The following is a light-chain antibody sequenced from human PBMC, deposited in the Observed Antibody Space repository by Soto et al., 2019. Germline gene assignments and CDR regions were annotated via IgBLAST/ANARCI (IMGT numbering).Light chain of an antibody. CDR1: QSVSTW. J-gene: IGKJ4*01. CDR3: QQYNPYSPVT. V-gene: IGKV1-5*03. Sequence: DIQMTQSPSTLSASVGDRVTITCRASQSVSTWLAWYQQKPERAPKVLIYKASNLQSGVPSRFSGGGSGTEFTLTISSLQPDDFAIYYCQQYNPYSPVTFGGGTQVEIK. CDR2: KAS.